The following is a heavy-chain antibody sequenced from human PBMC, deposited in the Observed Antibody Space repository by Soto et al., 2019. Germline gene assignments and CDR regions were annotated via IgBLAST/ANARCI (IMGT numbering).Heavy chain of an antibody. Sequence: GSGPTLVNPTQTLTLTCTFSGFSLSTSGMCVSWIRQPPGKALEWLALIDWDDDKYYSTSLKTRLTISKDTSKNQVVLTMTNMDPVDTATYYCARTQYDILTGYYFDYWGQGTLVTVSS. CDR3: ARTQYDILTGYYFDY. V-gene: IGHV2-70*01. D-gene: IGHD3-9*01. CDR2: IDWDDDK. J-gene: IGHJ4*02. CDR1: GFSLSTSGMC.